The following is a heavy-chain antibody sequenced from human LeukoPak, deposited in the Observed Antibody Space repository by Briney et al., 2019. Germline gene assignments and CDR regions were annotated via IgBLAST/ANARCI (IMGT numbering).Heavy chain of an antibody. CDR1: GGSFSDYY. J-gene: IGHJ3*02. Sequence: PSETLSLTCAVYGGSFSDYYWSWIRQPPGEGLQWVGGIKHSGSTDYNPSLKSRVTLSVDTSKNQFSLKLTSVTAADRAVFYCARHPGGYDAFDIWGQGTMVTVSS. D-gene: IGHD2-15*01. V-gene: IGHV4-34*01. CDR2: IKHSGST. CDR3: ARHPGGYDAFDI.